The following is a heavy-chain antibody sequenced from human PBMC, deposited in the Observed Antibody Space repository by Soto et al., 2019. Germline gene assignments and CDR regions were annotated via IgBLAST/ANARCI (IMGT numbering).Heavy chain of an antibody. CDR3: EAPTPMSMGYYYGMDV. Sequence: GESLKISCKGSGYIFTSYWISWVRQMPGKGLEWMGRIDPSDSYTNYSPSFQGHVTISADKSISTAYLQWSSLKASDTAMYYCEAPTPMSMGYYYGMDVWGQGNTVPVS. V-gene: IGHV5-10-1*01. J-gene: IGHJ6*02. D-gene: IGHD2-8*01. CDR2: IDPSDSYT. CDR1: GYIFTSYW.